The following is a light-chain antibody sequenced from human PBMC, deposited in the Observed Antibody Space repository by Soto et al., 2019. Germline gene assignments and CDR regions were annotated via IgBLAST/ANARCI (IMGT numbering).Light chain of an antibody. J-gene: IGKJ4*01. CDR3: QQSSRMPP. CDR2: HAS. Sequence: DIQLTQSPSSLSASVGDRVTITCRSSQNINTYLNWYQQRPGEPPKLLIYHASSLKSGDPSRFSGSASGTAFTLTISSLQPEDFGTYYCQQSSRMPPFGGGTKLDIK. V-gene: IGKV1-39*01. CDR1: QNINTY.